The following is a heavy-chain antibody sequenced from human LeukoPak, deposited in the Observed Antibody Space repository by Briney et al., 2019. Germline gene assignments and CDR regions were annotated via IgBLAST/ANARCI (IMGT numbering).Heavy chain of an antibody. Sequence: SETLSLTCTVSGGSISSYYWSWIRQPPGKGLEWIGYIYYSGSTNYNPSLKSRVTISVDTSKNQFSLKLSSVTAADTAVYYCARSDYGDNGDWGQGTLVTVSS. CDR1: GGSISSYY. CDR2: IYYSGST. D-gene: IGHD4-17*01. J-gene: IGHJ4*02. V-gene: IGHV4-59*08. CDR3: ARSDYGDNGD.